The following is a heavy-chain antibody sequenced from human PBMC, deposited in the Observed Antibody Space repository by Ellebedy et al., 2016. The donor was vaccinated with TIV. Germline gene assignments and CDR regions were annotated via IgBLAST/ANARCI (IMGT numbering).Heavy chain of an antibody. D-gene: IGHD2/OR15-2a*01. CDR2: IGSDGIGT. Sequence: PGGSLRLSCAASGFTFSNYWMHWVRQVPGEGLVWVSRIGSDGIGTSYADSVKGRLTIPRDNAKNTLFLQMNSRRAADTALEYCARVNCIGATCPAAFDIWGQGTIVTVSS. V-gene: IGHV3-74*01. CDR1: GFTFSNYW. CDR3: ARVNCIGATCPAAFDI. J-gene: IGHJ3*02.